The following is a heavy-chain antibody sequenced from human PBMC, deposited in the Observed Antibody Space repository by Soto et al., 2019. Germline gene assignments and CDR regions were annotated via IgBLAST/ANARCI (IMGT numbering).Heavy chain of an antibody. CDR2: INYSGST. Sequence: SETLSLTCTVSGGSISSSSYRWDWIRQPPGEGLEWIGTINYSGSTYCNPPLKSRVTISIDTSKNQFSLKLSSVTAADTAVYYCARRLSSSWGDFDYWGKGTLVTVAS. J-gene: IGHJ4*02. D-gene: IGHD6-13*01. V-gene: IGHV4-39*01. CDR3: ARRLSSSWGDFDY. CDR1: GGSISSSSYR.